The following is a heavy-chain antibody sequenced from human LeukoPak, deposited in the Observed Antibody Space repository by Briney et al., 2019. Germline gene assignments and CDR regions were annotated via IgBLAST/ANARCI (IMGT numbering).Heavy chain of an antibody. J-gene: IGHJ4*02. Sequence: ASVKVSCKTSGYTFSSHSMNWVRQAPGQGLEWMGWINTNTGNPTYAQGFTGRFVFSLDTSVSTAYLQISSLKAEDTAVYYCARGGYCSSTSCSDFDYWGQGTLVTVSS. D-gene: IGHD2-2*03. CDR2: INTNTGNP. CDR1: GYTFSSHS. CDR3: ARGGYCSSTSCSDFDY. V-gene: IGHV7-4-1*02.